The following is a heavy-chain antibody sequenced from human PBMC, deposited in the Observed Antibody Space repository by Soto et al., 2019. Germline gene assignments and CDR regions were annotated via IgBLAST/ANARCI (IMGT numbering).Heavy chain of an antibody. Sequence: WASVKVSCKASGHTFTNYYMHWVRQAPGQGPEWMGVISPSGDGPTFAQKFQGRVTMTRDTSTSTVYMELSSLRFEDTAVYYCASMDYSYYYGMDVWGQGIMVTVSS. V-gene: IGHV1-46*01. CDR2: ISPSGDGP. CDR1: GHTFTNYY. D-gene: IGHD3-10*01. CDR3: ASMDYSYYYGMDV. J-gene: IGHJ6*02.